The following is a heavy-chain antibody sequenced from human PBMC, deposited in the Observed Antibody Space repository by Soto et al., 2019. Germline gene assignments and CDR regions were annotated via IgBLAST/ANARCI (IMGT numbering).Heavy chain of an antibody. J-gene: IGHJ4*02. Sequence: GDSLKISCKGSGYSFVTHWIAWVRQMPGEGLEWMGIINPADSDIRYSPSFQGQVTISVDKSINTAYLQWSSLKASDTATYYCTRPQSSGWYDYWGQGTLVTVS. CDR2: INPADSDI. V-gene: IGHV5-51*01. CDR1: GYSFVTHW. D-gene: IGHD6-19*01. CDR3: TRPQSSGWYDY.